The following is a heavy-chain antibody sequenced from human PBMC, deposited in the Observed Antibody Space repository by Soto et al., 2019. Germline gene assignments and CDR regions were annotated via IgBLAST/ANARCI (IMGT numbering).Heavy chain of an antibody. CDR2: ISASGGTA. V-gene: IGHV3-23*01. J-gene: IGHJ5*01. CDR1: GFTFSSYA. Sequence: EVQLLESGGGLIQPGGSLRLSCAASGFTFSSYAMSWVRQAPGKGLEWVSGISASGGTANLADSVEGRCTISRDNSKSTLYLQMNSLRAEDTAVYYCAKLTYPSDSTGYYYERVAGWIDSWCHGTLVTVSS. D-gene: IGHD3-22*01. CDR3: AKLTYPSDSTGYYYERVAGWIDS.